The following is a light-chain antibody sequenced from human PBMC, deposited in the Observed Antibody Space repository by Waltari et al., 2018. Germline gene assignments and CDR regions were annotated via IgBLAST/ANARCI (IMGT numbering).Light chain of an antibody. CDR3: AAWDDSLSGVV. Sequence: QSVLPQPPSAFGTPGQWCTIYWSGRSSNNGSKLDYWYQQLPGTAPKHLIYRNNQRPSGVPDRFSGSKSGTSASLAISGLRSEDEADYYCAAWDDSLSGVVFGGGTKLTVL. V-gene: IGLV1-47*01. J-gene: IGLJ2*01. CDR2: RNN. CDR1: SSNNGSKL.